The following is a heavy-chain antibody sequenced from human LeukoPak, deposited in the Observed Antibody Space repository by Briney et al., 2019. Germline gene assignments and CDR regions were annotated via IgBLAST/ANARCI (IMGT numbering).Heavy chain of an antibody. D-gene: IGHD5-18*01. J-gene: IGHJ4*02. Sequence: GGSLRLSCAASVFTFSSYSMNWVRQAPGKGLEWVSSISSSSSYIYYADSVKGRFTISRDNAKNSLYLQMNSLRAEDTAAYYCASLVDAAMVYAPGYWGQGTLVTVSS. CDR2: ISSSSSYI. CDR1: VFTFSSYS. CDR3: ASLVDAAMVYAPGY. V-gene: IGHV3-21*01.